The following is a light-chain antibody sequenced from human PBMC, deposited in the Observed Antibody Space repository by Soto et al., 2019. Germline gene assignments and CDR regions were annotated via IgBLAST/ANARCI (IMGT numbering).Light chain of an antibody. J-gene: IGLJ1*01. Sequence: QSALTQPRSVSGSPGQSVTVSCTGTSSDVGGYNCVSWYRQHPGKAPKLMIYDVSKRPSGVPDRFSGSKSGNTASLTISGLQAEDDADYYCSLYTSDSTYVFGTGTKLTVL. V-gene: IGLV2-11*01. CDR3: SLYTSDSTYV. CDR1: SSDVGGYNC. CDR2: DVS.